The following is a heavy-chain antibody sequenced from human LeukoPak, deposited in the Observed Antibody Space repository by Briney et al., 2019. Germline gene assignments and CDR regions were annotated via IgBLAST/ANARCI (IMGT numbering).Heavy chain of an antibody. V-gene: IGHV3-48*04. Sequence: GGSLRLSCAASGFTFSSYSMNWVRQAPGEGLEWVSYISSSSSLTHYADSVKGRFIIFRDDARNSLFLQMNSLRVEDTAFYYCARGRVNWDNWFDSWGQGILVTVSS. CDR1: GFTFSSYS. CDR2: ISSSSSLT. J-gene: IGHJ5*01. D-gene: IGHD7-27*01. CDR3: ARGRVNWDNWFDS.